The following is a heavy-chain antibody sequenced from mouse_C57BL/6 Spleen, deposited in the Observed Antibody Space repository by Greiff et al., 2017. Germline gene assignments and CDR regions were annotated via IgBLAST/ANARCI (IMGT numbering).Heavy chain of an antibody. CDR1: GYAFSSYW. CDR3: ARTSLYYSNSYYAMDY. J-gene: IGHJ4*01. D-gene: IGHD2-5*01. CDR2: IYPGDGDT. V-gene: IGHV1-80*01. Sequence: QVQLKQSGAELVKPGASVKISCKASGYAFSSYWMNWVKQRPGKGLEWIGQIYPGDGDTNYNGKFKGKATLTADKSSSTAYMQLSSLTSEDSAVYFCARTSLYYSNSYYAMDYWGQGTSVTVSS.